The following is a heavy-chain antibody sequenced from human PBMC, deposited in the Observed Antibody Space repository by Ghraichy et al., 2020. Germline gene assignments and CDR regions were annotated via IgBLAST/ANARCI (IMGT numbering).Heavy chain of an antibody. Sequence: GESLNISCAASGFTFSSYSMNWVRQAPGKVLEWVSSISSSSSYIYYADSVKGRFTISRDNAKNSLYLQMNSLRAEDTAVYYCARDSGYYYDSSGYQGFDYWGQGTLVTVSS. CDR1: GFTFSSYS. CDR3: ARDSGYYYDSSGYQGFDY. J-gene: IGHJ4*02. V-gene: IGHV3-21*01. CDR2: ISSSSSYI. D-gene: IGHD3-22*01.